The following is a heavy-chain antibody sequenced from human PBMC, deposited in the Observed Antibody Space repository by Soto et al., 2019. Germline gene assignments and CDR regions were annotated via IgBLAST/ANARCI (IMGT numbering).Heavy chain of an antibody. CDR1: GGTFSSYR. Sequence: VKVSCKASGGTFSSYRFNWVRQARGQGLEWLGGIVPIYRTADYAQKFQGRVTITADESTRIVYMELSSLKSQDTALYYCARDSGAKLSSSWGQGTLVTVSS. V-gene: IGHV1-69*01. CDR3: ARDSGAKLSSS. J-gene: IGHJ4*02. D-gene: IGHD6-13*01. CDR2: IVPIYRTA.